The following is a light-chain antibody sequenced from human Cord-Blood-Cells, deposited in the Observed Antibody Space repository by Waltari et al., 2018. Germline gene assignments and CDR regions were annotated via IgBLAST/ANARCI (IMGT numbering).Light chain of an antibody. V-gene: IGKV3-20*01. CDR1: QSVSSSY. CDR3: QQNGSAPKVT. Sequence: EIVLTQSPGTLSLSPGERATISCRASQSVSSSYLAWYQQKPGQAPRLLIYGASSRATGIPDRFSGSGSGTDFTLTISRLEPEDFAVYYCQQNGSAPKVTFGQGTRLEIK. J-gene: IGKJ5*01. CDR2: GAS.